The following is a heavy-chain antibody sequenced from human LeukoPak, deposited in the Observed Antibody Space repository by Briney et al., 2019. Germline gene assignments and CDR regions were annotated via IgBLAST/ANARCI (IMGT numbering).Heavy chain of an antibody. J-gene: IGHJ5*02. D-gene: IGHD2-15*01. CDR1: GFTFSTYA. V-gene: IGHV4-4*09. CDR2: IYVNGST. CDR3: ARRRSVGGRLWFDP. Sequence: GSLRLSCAASGFTFSTYAMSWVRQAPGKGLEWIGSIYVNGSTNYYPSLKSRVTISVDTSKNQLFLTLTSVTAADTAVYYCARRRSVGGRLWFDPWGQGTLVTVSS.